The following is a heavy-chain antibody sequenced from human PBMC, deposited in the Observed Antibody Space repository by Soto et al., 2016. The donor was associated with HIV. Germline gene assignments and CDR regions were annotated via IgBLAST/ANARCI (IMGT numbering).Heavy chain of an antibody. D-gene: IGHD5-12*01. CDR1: GFSFSSYW. Sequence: EVQLVESGGGLVQPGGSLGLSCAASGFSFSSYWMHWVRQAPGKGLVWVSRIYRDGSSTSYADSVKGRFTISRDNAKNTLYLQMRSLRAEDTAVYYCARDRDGYNSFDYWGQGTLVTVSS. J-gene: IGHJ4*02. CDR2: IYRDGSST. CDR3: ARDRDGYNSFDY. V-gene: IGHV3-74*01.